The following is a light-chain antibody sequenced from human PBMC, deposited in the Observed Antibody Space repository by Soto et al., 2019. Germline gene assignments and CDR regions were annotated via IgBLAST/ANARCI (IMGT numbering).Light chain of an antibody. Sequence: EIVLTQSPVILSFSPGEGATLSCRASQSVSSSNLAWYQQKPGQAPRLLIYLASSRATGIPDRFSGSGFGTDFTLTISSLEPEDFAVYYCQHYGSSWTFGQGTKVDIK. CDR3: QHYGSSWT. CDR2: LAS. CDR1: QSVSSSN. V-gene: IGKV3-20*01. J-gene: IGKJ1*01.